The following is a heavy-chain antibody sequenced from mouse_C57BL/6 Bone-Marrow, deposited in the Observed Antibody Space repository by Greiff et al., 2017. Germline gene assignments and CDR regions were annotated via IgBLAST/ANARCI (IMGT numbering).Heavy chain of an antibody. Sequence: VQLQQPGAELVMPGASVKLSCKASGYTFTSYWMHWVKQRPGQGLEWIGEIDPSDSYTNYNQKFKGKSTLTVDKSSSPAYMQLSSLTSEDSAVYYCARSSDYFDYWGQGTTLTVSS. V-gene: IGHV1-69*01. CDR3: ARSSDYFDY. J-gene: IGHJ2*01. CDR2: IDPSDSYT. CDR1: GYTFTSYW.